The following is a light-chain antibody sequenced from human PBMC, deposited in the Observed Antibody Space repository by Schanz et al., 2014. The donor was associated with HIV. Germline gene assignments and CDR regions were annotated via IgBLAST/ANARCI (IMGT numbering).Light chain of an antibody. V-gene: IGKV3-20*01. J-gene: IGKJ1*01. Sequence: ESVLTQSPGTLSLSPGERATLSCRASQGISTSYLAWYQQKPGQAPRLVIYGASNRATGIPDRFSGGVSGTDFTLTISRVEPEDYAVYYCQQYGSSPWTFGQGTRVDVK. CDR2: GAS. CDR3: QQYGSSPWT. CDR1: QGISTSY.